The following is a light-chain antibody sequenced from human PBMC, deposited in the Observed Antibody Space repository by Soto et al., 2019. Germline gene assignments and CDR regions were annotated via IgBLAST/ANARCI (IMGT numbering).Light chain of an antibody. CDR3: ATWEDSLNARGV. Sequence: QSVLTQTPSASGTPGQTVTISCSGSRSNIGNNAVSWYQQFPGTAPKRLIYNSNQRPAGVPDRFSGSKSGTSASLAISGLQSEDEADYYGATWEDSLNARGVFGGGTKLTVL. J-gene: IGLJ3*02. CDR1: RSNIGNNA. CDR2: NSN. V-gene: IGLV1-44*01.